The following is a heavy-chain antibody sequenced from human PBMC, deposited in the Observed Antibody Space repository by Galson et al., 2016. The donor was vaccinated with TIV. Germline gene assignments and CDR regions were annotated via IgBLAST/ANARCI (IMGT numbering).Heavy chain of an antibody. CDR1: GFTFSDYC. D-gene: IGHD3-3*01. V-gene: IGHV3-11*06. J-gene: IGHJ6*02. CDR2: ITSTSSYI. CDR3: ARVITIFGLVRGGSMDV. Sequence: SLRLSCAASGFTFSDYCMSWIRQAPGKGLEWVSYITSTSSYIQYGDSVKGRFTISRDNAKNSLSLQMNSLRAEDTAVYYCARVITIFGLVRGGSMDVWGQGTTVTVSS.